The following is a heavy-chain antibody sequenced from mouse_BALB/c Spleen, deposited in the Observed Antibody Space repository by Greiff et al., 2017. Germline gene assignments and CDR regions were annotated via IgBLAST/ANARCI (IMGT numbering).Heavy chain of an antibody. V-gene: IGHV3-2*02. Sequence: EVKLQESGPGLVKPSQSLSLTCTVTGYSITSDYAWNWIRQFPGNKLEWMGYISYSGSTSYNPSLKSRISITRDTSKNQFFLQLNSVTTEDTATYYCARRKIYYYGSSYPWFAYWGQGTLVTVSA. J-gene: IGHJ3*01. D-gene: IGHD1-1*01. CDR1: GYSITSDYA. CDR3: ARRKIYYYGSSYPWFAY. CDR2: ISYSGST.